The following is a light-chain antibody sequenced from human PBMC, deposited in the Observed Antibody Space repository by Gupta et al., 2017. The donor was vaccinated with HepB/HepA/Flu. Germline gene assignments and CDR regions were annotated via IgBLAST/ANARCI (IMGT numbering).Light chain of an antibody. J-gene: IGKJ1*01. CDR1: QNINIW. Sequence: DIQMTKSPSTLSASVGDRVTITCRASQNINIWLAWYQQKPGNPPKLLIYKASSLESGVPSRFSGSGSGTEFTLTISSLQPDDFATYFCQQYGASSRTFGQGTKVEIK. CDR2: KAS. CDR3: QQYGASSRT. V-gene: IGKV1-5*03.